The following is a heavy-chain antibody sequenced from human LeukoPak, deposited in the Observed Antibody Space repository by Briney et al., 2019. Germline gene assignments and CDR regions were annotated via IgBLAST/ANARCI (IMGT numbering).Heavy chain of an antibody. CDR2: IVPLFNTP. J-gene: IGHJ6*03. CDR1: GGTFSNYI. Sequence: VASVKVSCKASGGTFSNYIITWVRQAPGQGLEWMGGIVPLFNTPNYAQKFQGRVTITTDESTRTSYVELRSLRSEDTAVYYCARVDRYFFYMDVWGKGTTVTVSS. V-gene: IGHV1-69*05. CDR3: ARVDRYFFYMDV.